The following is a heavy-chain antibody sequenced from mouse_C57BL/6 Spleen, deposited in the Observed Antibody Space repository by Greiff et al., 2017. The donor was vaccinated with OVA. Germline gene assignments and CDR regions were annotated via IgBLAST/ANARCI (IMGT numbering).Heavy chain of an antibody. CDR1: GYSITSGYY. CDR3: ARDRDGKQLFDY. Sequence: EVQLQQSGPGLVKPSQSLSLTCSVTGYSITSGYYWNWIRQFPGNKLEWMGYISYDGSNNYNPSLNNRISITRDTSKNQFFLKLNSVTTEDTATYYCARDRDGKQLFDYWGQGTTLTVSS. CDR2: ISYDGSN. J-gene: IGHJ2*01. V-gene: IGHV3-6*01. D-gene: IGHD2-1*01.